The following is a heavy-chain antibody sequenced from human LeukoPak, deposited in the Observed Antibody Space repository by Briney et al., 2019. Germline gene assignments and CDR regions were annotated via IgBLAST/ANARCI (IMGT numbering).Heavy chain of an antibody. CDR2: IKEDGSEK. Sequence: GGSLRLSCAASGFIFTDYWMYWVRQAPGKGLAWVANIKEDGSEKNYVDSVKGRFTISRDNAKNSLYLQMNSLRAEDTAVYYCARGLGTDWYFDLWGRGTLVTVSS. CDR1: GFIFTDYW. CDR3: ARGLGTDWYFDL. J-gene: IGHJ2*01. D-gene: IGHD7-27*01. V-gene: IGHV3-7*01.